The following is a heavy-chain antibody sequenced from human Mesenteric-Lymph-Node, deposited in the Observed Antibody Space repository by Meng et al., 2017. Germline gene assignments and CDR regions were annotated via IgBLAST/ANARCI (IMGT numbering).Heavy chain of an antibody. CDR2: MNPNSGNT. D-gene: IGHD3-9*01. CDR3: AREDYDILTGYIDAFDI. CDR1: GYTFTSYD. Sequence: ASVKVSCKASGYTFTSYDINWVRQATGQGLEWMGWMNPNSGNTGYAQKFQGRVTITRNTSISTAYMELSSLRSEDTAVYYCAREDYDILTGYIDAFDIWGQGTMVTVSS. V-gene: IGHV1-8*03. J-gene: IGHJ3*02.